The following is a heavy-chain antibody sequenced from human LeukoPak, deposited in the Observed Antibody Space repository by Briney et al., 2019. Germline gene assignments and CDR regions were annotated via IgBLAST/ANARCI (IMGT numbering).Heavy chain of an antibody. J-gene: IGHJ4*02. CDR2: IRSKTFGGTA. Sequence: GGSLRLSCTGSGFIFGDYAMSWFRQAPGKGLEWVGFIRSKTFGGTAEYAAAVRDRFIISRDDSKNIAYLQMESLKMEDTAVYYCARDLYDSSGYYFGHWGQGTLVIVSS. CDR1: GFIFGDYA. D-gene: IGHD3-22*01. V-gene: IGHV3-49*03. CDR3: ARDLYDSSGYYFGH.